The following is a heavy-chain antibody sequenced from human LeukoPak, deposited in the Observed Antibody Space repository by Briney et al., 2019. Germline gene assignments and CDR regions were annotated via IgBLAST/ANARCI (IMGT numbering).Heavy chain of an antibody. CDR2: INPSGGST. CDR3: ARVGWNYVIY. D-gene: IGHD1-7*01. Sequence: ASVKVSCKASGYTFTSYYMHWVRQAPGQGLEWMGIINPSGGSTSYAQKFQGRVTMTTDTSTSTAYMELRSLRSDDTAVYYCARVGWNYVIYWGQGTLVTVSS. J-gene: IGHJ4*02. CDR1: GYTFTSYY. V-gene: IGHV1-46*01.